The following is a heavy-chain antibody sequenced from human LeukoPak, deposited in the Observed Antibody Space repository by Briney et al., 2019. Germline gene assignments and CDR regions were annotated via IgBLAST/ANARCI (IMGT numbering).Heavy chain of an antibody. CDR2: ISAYNGNT. J-gene: IGHJ4*02. CDR3: ARGVWSSTEKEYGYFDY. D-gene: IGHD6-19*01. Sequence: ASVKVSCKASGYTFTSYGISWVRQAPGQGLEWMGWISAYNGNTNYAQKLQGRVAMTTDTSTSTAYMELRSLRPDDTAVYYCARGVWSSTEKEYGYFDYWGQGTLVTVSS. CDR1: GYTFTSYG. V-gene: IGHV1-18*01.